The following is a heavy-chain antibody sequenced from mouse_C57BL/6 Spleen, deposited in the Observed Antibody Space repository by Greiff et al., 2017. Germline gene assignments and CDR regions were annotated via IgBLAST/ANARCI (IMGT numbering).Heavy chain of an antibody. CDR3: ASRTYEGDSWD. CDR2: INPNYGTT. J-gene: IGHJ2*01. CDR1: GYSFTDYN. D-gene: IGHD2-3*01. Sequence: VQLQQPGPELVKPGASVKISCKASGYSFTDYNMNWVKQSNGKSLEWIGVINPNYGTTSYNQKFKGKATLTVDKSSSTAYMQLNSLASEDAAVYYCASRTYEGDSWDWGHGTTLTVAS. V-gene: IGHV1-39*01.